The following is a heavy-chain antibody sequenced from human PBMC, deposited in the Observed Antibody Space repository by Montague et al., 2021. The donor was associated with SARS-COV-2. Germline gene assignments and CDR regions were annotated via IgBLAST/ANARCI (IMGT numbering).Heavy chain of an antibody. J-gene: IGHJ6*02. CDR2: IYYSGST. V-gene: IGHV4-39*01. Sequence: SETLSLTCTVSGASINSNNYYWGWIRQPPGKGLEWIGSIYYSGSTYYSPSLKSRVTISVDTSKNQFSLKLNSVTAADTAVYYCARHRLRSLYCGWDVWGQGTTVTVSS. CDR3: ARHRLRSLYCGWDV. CDR1: GASINSNNYY. D-gene: IGHD3-10*01.